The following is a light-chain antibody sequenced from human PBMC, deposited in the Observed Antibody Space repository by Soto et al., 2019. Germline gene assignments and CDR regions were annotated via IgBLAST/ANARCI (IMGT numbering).Light chain of an antibody. CDR1: QAVSSA. J-gene: IGKJ3*01. Sequence: GARVTITCRASQAVSSALAWYQQKPGKPPKLLIYDASTLQSAVPSRFSGTASGTDFTLTINSLQPEDFATYYCQQFNNWPVTFGPGTKVDIK. CDR2: DAS. V-gene: IGKV1D-13*01. CDR3: QQFNNWPVT.